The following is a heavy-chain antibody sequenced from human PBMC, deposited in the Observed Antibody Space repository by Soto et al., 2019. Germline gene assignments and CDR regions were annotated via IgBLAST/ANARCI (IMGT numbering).Heavy chain of an antibody. J-gene: IGHJ5*02. CDR1: SGSISSSNW. Sequence: QVQLQESGPGLVKPSGTLSLTCAVSSGSISSSNWWSWVRQPPGKGLEWIGEIYHSGSTNYNPSLKSPITISVDNSKNLFSLKLSSVTAADTAVYYCAKRITIFGLPKYRFDPWRQGTLVTVSS. D-gene: IGHD3-3*01. CDR2: IYHSGST. V-gene: IGHV4-4*02. CDR3: AKRITIFGLPKYRFDP.